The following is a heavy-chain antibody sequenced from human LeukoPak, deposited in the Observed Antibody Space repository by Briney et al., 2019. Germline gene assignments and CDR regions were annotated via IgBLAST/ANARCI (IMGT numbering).Heavy chain of an antibody. CDR3: ARVKPAIRGYNWNYLDY. Sequence: SETLSLTCTVSGGSISSGGYYWSWIRQHPGKGLEWIVYIYYSGSTYYNPSLKSRVTISVDTSKNQFSLKLSSVTAADTAVYYCARVKPAIRGYNWNYLDYWGQGTLVTVSS. D-gene: IGHD1-20*01. J-gene: IGHJ4*02. V-gene: IGHV4-31*03. CDR2: IYYSGST. CDR1: GGSISSGGYY.